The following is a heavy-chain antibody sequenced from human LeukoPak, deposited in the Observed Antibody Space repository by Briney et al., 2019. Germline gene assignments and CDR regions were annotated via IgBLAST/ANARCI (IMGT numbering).Heavy chain of an antibody. V-gene: IGHV5-51*01. Sequence: GESLKISCKGSGYSFTSYWIGWVRQMPGKSLEWMGIIYPGDSDTRYSPSFQGQVTISADKSISTAYLQWSSLKASDTAMYYCARLGCSSTSCYTSFDYWGQGTLVTVSS. CDR1: GYSFTSYW. J-gene: IGHJ4*02. CDR3: ARLGCSSTSCYTSFDY. D-gene: IGHD2-2*02. CDR2: IYPGDSDT.